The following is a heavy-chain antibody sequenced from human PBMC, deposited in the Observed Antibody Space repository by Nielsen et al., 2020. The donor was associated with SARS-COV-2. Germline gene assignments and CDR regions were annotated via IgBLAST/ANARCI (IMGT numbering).Heavy chain of an antibody. V-gene: IGHV3-49*04. CDR3: TRGGGSGGTYGMDV. J-gene: IGHJ6*02. Sequence: GESLKISCSASGFTFSSYAMHWVRQAPGKGLEWVGFIRSKAYGGTTEYAASVKGRFTISRDDSKSIAYLQMNSLKTEDTAVYYCTRGGGSGGTYGMDVWGQGTTVTVSS. CDR1: GFTFSSYA. CDR2: IRSKAYGGTT. D-gene: IGHD2-15*01.